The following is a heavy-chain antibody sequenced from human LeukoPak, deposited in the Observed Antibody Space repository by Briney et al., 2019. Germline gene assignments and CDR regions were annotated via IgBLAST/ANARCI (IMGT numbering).Heavy chain of an antibody. J-gene: IGHJ3*02. D-gene: IGHD5-18*01. CDR1: GFTVSSTY. CDR3: ARDLEGYTSDAFDI. CDR2: IYSDGTT. Sequence: GGSLRLSCAASGFTVSSTYMSWVRQAPGKGLEWVSLIYSDGTTFYADSVKGRFTISRDNAKNSLYLQMNSLRAEDTAVYYCARDLEGYTSDAFDIWGQGTMVTVSS. V-gene: IGHV3-53*01.